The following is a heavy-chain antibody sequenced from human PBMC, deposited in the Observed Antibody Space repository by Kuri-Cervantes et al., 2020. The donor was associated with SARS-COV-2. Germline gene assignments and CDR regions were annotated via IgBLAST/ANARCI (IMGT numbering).Heavy chain of an antibody. V-gene: IGHV4-39*01. Sequence: SETLSLTCTVSGASISSSTYYWGWIRQPPGKGLEWIGEINHSGSTNYNPSLKSRVTISVDTSKNQFSLKLSSVTAADTAVYYCARHYAFDRFHKWGQGTQVTVSS. CDR3: ARHYAFDRFHK. D-gene: IGHD3-9*01. CDR1: GASISSSTYY. CDR2: INHSGST. J-gene: IGHJ4*02.